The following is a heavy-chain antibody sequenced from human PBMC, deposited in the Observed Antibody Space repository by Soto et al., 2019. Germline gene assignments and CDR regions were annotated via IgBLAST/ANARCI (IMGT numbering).Heavy chain of an antibody. CDR2: IIPIFGTA. J-gene: IGHJ4*02. Sequence: ASVKVSCKASGGTFSSYDISWVRQAPGQGLECMGGIIPIFGTANYAQKFQGRVTITADESTSTAYMELSSLRSEDTAVYYCASSLRADTAMVYWGQGTLVTVSS. CDR3: ASSLRADTAMVY. D-gene: IGHD5-18*01. CDR1: GGTFSSYD. V-gene: IGHV1-69*13.